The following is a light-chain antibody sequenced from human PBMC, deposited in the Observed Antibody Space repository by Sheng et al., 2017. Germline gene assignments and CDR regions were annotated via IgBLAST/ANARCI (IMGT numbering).Light chain of an antibody. CDR2: FAS. CDR3: QQSYSSPFT. Sequence: DIQMTQSPSSLSASVGDRVTITCRASQTINSYLNWYQQKPGNAPKLLISFASNLQSGVPSRFSGSRSGTDFTLTISSLQPEDFATYYCQQSYSSPFTFGPGTKVDIK. V-gene: IGKV1-39*01. CDR1: QTINSY. J-gene: IGKJ3*01.